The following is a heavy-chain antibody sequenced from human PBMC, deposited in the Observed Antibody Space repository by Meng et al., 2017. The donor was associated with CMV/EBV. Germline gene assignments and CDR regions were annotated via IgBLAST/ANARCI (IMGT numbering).Heavy chain of an antibody. J-gene: IGHJ6*02. Sequence: ASVKVSCKASGYTFGYYMHWVRQAPGQGREWMGWINCDSGNTKYTQQFQGRVTMTRDTSISTAYMEVSRLTADDTAVYYCARVIADEYGMDVWGQGTTVTV. CDR3: ARVIADEYGMDV. V-gene: IGHV1-2*02. CDR1: GYTFGYY. CDR2: INCDSGNT. D-gene: IGHD2/OR15-2a*01.